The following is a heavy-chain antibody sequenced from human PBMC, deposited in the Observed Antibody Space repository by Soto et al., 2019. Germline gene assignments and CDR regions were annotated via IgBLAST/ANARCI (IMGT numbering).Heavy chain of an antibody. CDR1: GYTLTSYG. CDR2: ISAYNGNT. D-gene: IGHD3-3*01. J-gene: IGHJ4*02. CDR3: ARGDVFCAPLFDY. Sequence: QVQLVQSGAEVKKPGASVKVSCKASGYTLTSYGISWVRQAPGQVLDRMGWISAYNGNTNYAQTLQGRVTMTTDTSTSTGYRELRSLISDDPAVYYGARGDVFCAPLFDYWGQGTLVTVSS. V-gene: IGHV1-18*01.